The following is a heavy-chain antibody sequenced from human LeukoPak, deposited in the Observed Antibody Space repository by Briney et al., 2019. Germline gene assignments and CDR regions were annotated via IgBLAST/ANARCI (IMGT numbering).Heavy chain of an antibody. CDR3: TRRVDATRWYDP. CDR1: GFTFSTYW. Sequence: PRGSLRLSCAASGFTFSTYWMHWVRQAPGEGLVWVSRINGDGSTTNYADSVKGRFTISRDNAKNTLYLQMNSLRAEDTAVYYCTRRVDATRWYDPWGQGTLVTVSS. CDR2: INGDGSTT. V-gene: IGHV3-74*01. J-gene: IGHJ5*02. D-gene: IGHD2-15*01.